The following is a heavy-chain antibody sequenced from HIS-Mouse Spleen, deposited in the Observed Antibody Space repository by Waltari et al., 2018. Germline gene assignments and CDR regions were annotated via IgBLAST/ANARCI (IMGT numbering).Heavy chain of an antibody. V-gene: IGHV4-59*01. CDR1: GGSISSYY. Sequence: QVQLQESGPGLVKPSETLSLTCTVSGGSISSYYWPWIQQPPGKGLEWIGYIYYSGSTHYNPSLKSRVTISVDTSKNQFSLKLSSVTAADTAVYYCARDHGSSWYGDYYYGMDVWGQGTTVTVSS. D-gene: IGHD6-13*01. J-gene: IGHJ6*02. CDR3: ARDHGSSWYGDYYYGMDV. CDR2: IYYSGST.